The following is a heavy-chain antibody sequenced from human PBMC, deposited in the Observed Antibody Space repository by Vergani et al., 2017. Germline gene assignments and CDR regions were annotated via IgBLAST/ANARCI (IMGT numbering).Heavy chain of an antibody. J-gene: IGHJ4*02. Sequence: VQLVETGGGVVQPGGSLRLYCATSGFSFKTYGAHWVRQAPGKGLEWVSSISSSSSYIHYSDALKGRFTISRDNAKSSLYLQMNSLRAEDTAVYYCARDLFYYDSSGYYSGFFDYWGQGTLVTVSS. V-gene: IGHV3-21*01. CDR1: GFSFKTYG. CDR2: ISSSSSYI. CDR3: ARDLFYYDSSGYYSGFFDY. D-gene: IGHD3-22*01.